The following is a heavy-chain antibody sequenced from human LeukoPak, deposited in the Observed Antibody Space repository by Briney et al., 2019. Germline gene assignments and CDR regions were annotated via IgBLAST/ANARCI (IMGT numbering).Heavy chain of an antibody. V-gene: IGHV3-66*01. Sequence: GGSLRLSCAASGFTFSTHAMTWVRQAPGKGLEGVSVIYSGGSTYYADSVKGRFTISRDNSKNTLYLQMNSLRAEDTAVYYCARGGRGYDILTGYWGQGTLVTVSS. CDR2: IYSGGST. J-gene: IGHJ4*02. CDR1: GFTFSTHA. D-gene: IGHD3-9*01. CDR3: ARGGRGYDILTGY.